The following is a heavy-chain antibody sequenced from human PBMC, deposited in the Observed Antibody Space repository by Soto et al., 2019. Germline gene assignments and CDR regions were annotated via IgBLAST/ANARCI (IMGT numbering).Heavy chain of an antibody. Sequence: PSETLSLTCTVSGGSISSSSYSWGWISQPPGKGLEWIGSIYYSGSTYYNPSLKSRVTISVDTSKNQFSLKLSSVTAADTAVYYCARAHSGHDRGAVDYWGQGTLVTVSS. D-gene: IGHD5-12*01. CDR2: IYYSGST. CDR3: ARAHSGHDRGAVDY. CDR1: GGSISSSSYS. V-gene: IGHV4-39*01. J-gene: IGHJ4*02.